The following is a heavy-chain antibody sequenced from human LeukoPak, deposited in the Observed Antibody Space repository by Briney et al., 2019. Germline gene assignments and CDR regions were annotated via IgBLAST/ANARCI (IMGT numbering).Heavy chain of an antibody. CDR3: ARVGGYDSSGYYGDY. J-gene: IGHJ4*02. V-gene: IGHV3-21*01. CDR1: GFTFSSYS. Sequence: GGSLRLSCAASGFTFSSYSMNWVRQAPGKGLEWVSSISSSSSYIYYADSVKGRFTISRDNAKNSLYLQMNSLRAEDTAVYYCARVGGYDSSGYYGDYWGQGTLVTVSS. CDR2: ISSSSSYI. D-gene: IGHD3-22*01.